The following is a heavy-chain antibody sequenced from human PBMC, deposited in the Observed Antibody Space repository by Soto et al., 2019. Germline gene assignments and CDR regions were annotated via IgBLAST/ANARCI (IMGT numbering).Heavy chain of an antibody. CDR2: IIPIFGTA. Sequence: GASVHVSCKASGGTFSSYAISWVRQAPGQGLEWMGGIIPIFGTANYAQKFQGRVTITADKSTSTAYMELSSLRSEDTAVYYCARSIAARGDYYYGMDVWGQGTTVTVSS. CDR1: GGTFSSYA. D-gene: IGHD6-6*01. CDR3: ARSIAARGDYYYGMDV. J-gene: IGHJ6*02. V-gene: IGHV1-69*06.